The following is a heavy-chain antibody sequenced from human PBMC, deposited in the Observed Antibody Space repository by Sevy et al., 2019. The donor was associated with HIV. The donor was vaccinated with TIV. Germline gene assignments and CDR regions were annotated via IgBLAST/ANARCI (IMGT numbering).Heavy chain of an antibody. CDR3: ARSKWNFPAY. CDR1: GYTFSGYY. CDR2: INPNNGGT. Sequence: ASVKVSCKTSGYTFSGYYMHWVRQAPGQGPEWMGWINPNNGGTMYAEKFQGRVTMTGDTSISTGYLELSRLTFDDTAVYYCARSKWNFPAYWGQGTLVTVSS. J-gene: IGHJ4*02. D-gene: IGHD1-1*01. V-gene: IGHV1-2*02.